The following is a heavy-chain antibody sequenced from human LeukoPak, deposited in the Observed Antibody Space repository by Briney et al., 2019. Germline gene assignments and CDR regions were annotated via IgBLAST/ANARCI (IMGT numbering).Heavy chain of an antibody. J-gene: IGHJ4*02. CDR1: GYIFTSYG. D-gene: IGHD4-11*01. Sequence: PRASVKVSCKASGYIFTSYGIIWVRQAPGQGRQWMGWISAHNGNTNYAQKLQGRVTMTTDTSTSTVYMELRSLRSDDTAVYYCARAQTTLLLDYWGQGTLVTVSS. V-gene: IGHV1-18*01. CDR2: ISAHNGNT. CDR3: ARAQTTLLLDY.